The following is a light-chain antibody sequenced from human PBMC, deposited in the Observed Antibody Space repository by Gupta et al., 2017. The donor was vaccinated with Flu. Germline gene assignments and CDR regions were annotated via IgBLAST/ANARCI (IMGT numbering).Light chain of an antibody. CDR3: QSYDSSLGGWV. CDR1: RSNIGAPYD. J-gene: IGLJ3*02. Sequence: QAVLTQPPSMSGAPGQRVSIYCTGTRSNIGAPYDVYWYQHLPKTAPKLLFYGNTNRPSGVPDRFSGSRSGTSASLAITGLQAEDEADYYCQSYDSSLGGWVFGGGTKLTVL. CDR2: GNT. V-gene: IGLV1-40*01.